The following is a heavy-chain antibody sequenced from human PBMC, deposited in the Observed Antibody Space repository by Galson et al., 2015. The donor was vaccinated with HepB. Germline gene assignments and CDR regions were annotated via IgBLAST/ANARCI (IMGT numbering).Heavy chain of an antibody. Sequence: LSLTCSVSGGSMNSYYWTWVRQPPGKGLEWIGYVYYSGGTNYDLSFKSRITMSIDTSKNQFSLKLTSVTAADTAVYYCARDRRLSGTWYGMDVWGQGTTVTVSS. CDR1: GGSMNSYY. CDR2: VYYSGGT. J-gene: IGHJ6*02. D-gene: IGHD1-1*01. V-gene: IGHV4-59*01. CDR3: ARDRRLSGTWYGMDV.